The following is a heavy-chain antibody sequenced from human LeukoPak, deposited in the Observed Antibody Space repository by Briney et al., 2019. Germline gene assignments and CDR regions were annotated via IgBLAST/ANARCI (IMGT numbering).Heavy chain of an antibody. Sequence: SETLSLTCTVSGGSISSYYWSWIRQPPGKGLEWIGYIYYSGSTNYNPSLKSRVTLSVDTSKNQFSLRLNSVTAADTAVYYCAREDLGDSIDSWGQGTLVTVSS. V-gene: IGHV4-59*12. CDR2: IYYSGST. CDR3: AREDLGDSIDS. D-gene: IGHD4-17*01. J-gene: IGHJ4*02. CDR1: GGSISSYY.